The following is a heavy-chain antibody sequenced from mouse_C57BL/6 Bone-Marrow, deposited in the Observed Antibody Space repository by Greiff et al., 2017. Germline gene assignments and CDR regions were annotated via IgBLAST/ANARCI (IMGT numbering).Heavy chain of an antibody. V-gene: IGHV14-4*01. D-gene: IGHD2-3*01. Sequence: EVQLQQSGAELVRPGASVKLSCTASGFNIQDDYIHWVKQRPEQGLEWIGWIDPEIGDTEYASKFQGKATITSDTSSTTAYLQLSSLTSEDTAVYYCSSFDGNYFDFWGQGTPLTVAS. J-gene: IGHJ2*01. CDR1: GFNIQDDY. CDR2: IDPEIGDT. CDR3: SSFDGNYFDF.